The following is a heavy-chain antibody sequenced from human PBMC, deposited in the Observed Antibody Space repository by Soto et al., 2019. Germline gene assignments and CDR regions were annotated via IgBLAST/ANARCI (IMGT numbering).Heavy chain of an antibody. CDR3: ATMGTPATGLYYFDY. D-gene: IGHD2-15*01. CDR1: GGSISSGNYY. J-gene: IGHJ4*02. Sequence: SETLSLTCTVSGGSISSGNYYWSWIRQPPGKGLEWIGFISYSGSAYYNPSLKSRVTISVDTSKNQFSLHLSFLTAADTAVYYCATMGTPATGLYYFDYWGQGTLVTVSS. CDR2: ISYSGSA. V-gene: IGHV4-30-4*01.